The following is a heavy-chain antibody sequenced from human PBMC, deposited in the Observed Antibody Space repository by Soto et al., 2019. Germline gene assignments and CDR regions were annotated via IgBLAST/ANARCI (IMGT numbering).Heavy chain of an antibody. J-gene: IGHJ4*02. CDR3: AKYSSSWYVGAIFDY. CDR2: ISGSGGST. CDR1: GFTFSSYA. V-gene: IGHV3-23*01. D-gene: IGHD6-13*01. Sequence: GGSLRLSCAASGFTFSSYAMSWVRQAPGKGLEWVSAISGSGGSTYYADSVKGRFTISRDNSKNTLYLQMNSLRAEDTAVYYCAKYSSSWYVGAIFDYWGQGTLVTVSS.